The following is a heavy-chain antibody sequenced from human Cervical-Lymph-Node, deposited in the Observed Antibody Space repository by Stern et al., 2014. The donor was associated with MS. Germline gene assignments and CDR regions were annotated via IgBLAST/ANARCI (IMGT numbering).Heavy chain of an antibody. Sequence: QEQMQESGPGLVRPSETLSLMCTVSGDSISSHYWSWIRQAPGKGLEWIGYISYSGSSNFNPSLKSRFTISVDTSKNQFSLNLRSVTPADTAVYYCARGAAPRPGYWGQGTLVTVSS. CDR3: ARGAAPRPGY. V-gene: IGHV4-59*11. J-gene: IGHJ4*02. D-gene: IGHD6-6*01. CDR1: GDSISSHY. CDR2: ISYSGSS.